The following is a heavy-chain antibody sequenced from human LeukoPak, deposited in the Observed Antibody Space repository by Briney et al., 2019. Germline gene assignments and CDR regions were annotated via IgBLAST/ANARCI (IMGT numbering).Heavy chain of an antibody. CDR2: INPDSGGK. CDR1: GYTFTAYY. CDR3: ARGPETSYSGSWYYGY. Sequence: ASVKVSCKASGYTFTAYYMHWVRQAPGQGLEWVALINPDSGGKNYAHKFQGRVSMTRDTSISTADMELSRLRYDDTAVYYCARGPETSYSGSWYYGYWGQGALVTVSS. J-gene: IGHJ4*02. V-gene: IGHV1-2*02. D-gene: IGHD6-13*01.